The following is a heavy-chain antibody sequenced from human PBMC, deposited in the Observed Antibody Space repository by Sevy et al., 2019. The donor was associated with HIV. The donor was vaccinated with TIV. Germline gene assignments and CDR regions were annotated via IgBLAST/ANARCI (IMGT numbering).Heavy chain of an antibody. CDR1: GFTFSSYG. CDR3: AEDAKGYCISTSCYGDVYY. D-gene: IGHD2-2*01. Sequence: GGSLRLSCAASGFTFSSYGMHWVRQAPGKGLEWVAVISYDGSNKYYADSVKGRFTISRDNSKNTLYLQMDRLRGEDTGVYYCAEDAKGYCISTSCYGDVYYWGQGTLVTVSS. J-gene: IGHJ4*02. V-gene: IGHV3-30*18. CDR2: ISYDGSNK.